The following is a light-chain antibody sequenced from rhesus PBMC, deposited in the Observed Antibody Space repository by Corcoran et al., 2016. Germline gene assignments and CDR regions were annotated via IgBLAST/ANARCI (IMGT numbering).Light chain of an antibody. V-gene: IGKV1-19*01. Sequence: DIQMTQSPSSLSASVGDKVTITCHASQGINSWLAWYQQTPGTAQKPLINFASSFQSGVPSRFRGGGSGTDYTLAIRSLQPEDFATYYCQQFRDLPWTFGHGTKVEIK. CDR2: FAS. CDR1: QGINSW. CDR3: QQFRDLPWT. J-gene: IGKJ1*01.